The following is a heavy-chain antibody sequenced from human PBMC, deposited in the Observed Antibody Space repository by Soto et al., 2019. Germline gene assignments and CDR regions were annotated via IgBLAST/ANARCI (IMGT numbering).Heavy chain of an antibody. J-gene: IGHJ3*02. D-gene: IGHD3-22*01. V-gene: IGHV4-30-4*01. CDR3: AGYDSSGYYGGGAFDI. CDR2: IYYSGST. CDR1: GGSISSGDYY. Sequence: SETLSLTCTVSGGSISSGDYYWSWIRQPPGKGLEWIGYIYYSGSTYYNPSLKSRVTISVDTSKNQFSLKLSSVTAADTAVYYCAGYDSSGYYGGGAFDIWGQGTMVTV.